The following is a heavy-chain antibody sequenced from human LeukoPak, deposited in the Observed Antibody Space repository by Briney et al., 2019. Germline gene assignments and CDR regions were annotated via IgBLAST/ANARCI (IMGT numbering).Heavy chain of an antibody. CDR2: INPGGGST. V-gene: IGHV1-46*01. CDR3: ARAWWGTDFGGTNWFNP. J-gene: IGHJ5*02. Sequence: PGGSLRLSCAASGFTFTTYYMNCVRQAPGQGLEWMGKINPGGGSTSYSQNFQGRVTMTSDTSTTTVYMELSSLRSEDTAVYYCARAWWGTDFGGTNWFNPWGQGTLVTVSS. D-gene: IGHD4-23*01. CDR1: GFTFTTYY.